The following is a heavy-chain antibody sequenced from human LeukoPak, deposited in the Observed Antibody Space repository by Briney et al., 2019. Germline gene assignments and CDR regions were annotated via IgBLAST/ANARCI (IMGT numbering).Heavy chain of an antibody. Sequence: SETLSLTCAVYGGSFSGYYWSWIRQPPGKGLEWIGEINHSGSTNYNPSLKSRVTISVDTSKNQFSLKLSSVTAADTAVYYCVRGARYGGNSEYWGQGTLVTVSS. V-gene: IGHV4-34*01. CDR3: VRGARYGGNSEY. J-gene: IGHJ4*02. CDR1: GGSFSGYY. CDR2: INHSGST. D-gene: IGHD4-23*01.